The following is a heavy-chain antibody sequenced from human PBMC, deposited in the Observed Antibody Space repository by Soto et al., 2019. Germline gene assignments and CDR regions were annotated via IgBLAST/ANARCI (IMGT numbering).Heavy chain of an antibody. J-gene: IGHJ6*02. V-gene: IGHV3-49*04. Sequence: VQLVESGGGLVQPGRSLRLSCTASGFTFGDYAMSWVRQAPGKGLEWVGFIRSKAYGGTTEYAASVKGRFTISRDDSKSIAYLQMNSLKTEDTAVYYCTRVPANRYCSSTSCTYYYYGMDVWGQGTTVTVSS. D-gene: IGHD2-2*01. CDR3: TRVPANRYCSSTSCTYYYYGMDV. CDR2: IRSKAYGGTT. CDR1: GFTFGDYA.